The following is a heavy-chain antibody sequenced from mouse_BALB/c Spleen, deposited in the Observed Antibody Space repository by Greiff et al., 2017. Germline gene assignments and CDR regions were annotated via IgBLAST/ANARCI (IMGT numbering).Heavy chain of an antibody. Sequence: EVKLVESGGGLVKPGGSLKLSCAASGFTFSDYYMYWVRQTPEKRLEWVATISDGGSYTYYPDSVKGRFTISRDNAKNNLYLQMSSLKSEDTAMYYCASPAYYRYDGFAYSVQRTLVTVSA. CDR2: ISDGGSYT. V-gene: IGHV5-4*02. J-gene: IGHJ3*01. CDR3: ASPAYYRYDGFAY. CDR1: GFTFSDYY. D-gene: IGHD2-14*01.